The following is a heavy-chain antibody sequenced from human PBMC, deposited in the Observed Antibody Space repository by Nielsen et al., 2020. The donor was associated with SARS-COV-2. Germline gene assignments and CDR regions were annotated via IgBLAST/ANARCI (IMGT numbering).Heavy chain of an antibody. CDR2: ISSSSSYI. Sequence: GESLKISCAASGFTFSDYYMSWIRQAPGKGLEWVSYISSSSSYIYYADSVKGRFTISRDNAKNSLYLQMNSLRAEDTAVYYCARDLTDYYGSGSYHYFDYWGQGTLVTVSS. D-gene: IGHD3-10*01. CDR1: GFTFSDYY. CDR3: ARDLTDYYGSGSYHYFDY. J-gene: IGHJ4*02. V-gene: IGHV3-11*06.